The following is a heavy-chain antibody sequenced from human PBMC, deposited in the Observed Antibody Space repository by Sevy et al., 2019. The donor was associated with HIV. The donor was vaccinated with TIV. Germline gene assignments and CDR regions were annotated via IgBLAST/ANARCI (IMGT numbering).Heavy chain of an antibody. J-gene: IGHJ3*02. D-gene: IGHD2-8*02. V-gene: IGHV3-30*02. CDR2: ITYDGSNK. CDR1: GFTFSYYG. Sequence: GGSLRLSCAASGFTFSYYGIHWVRQAPGKGLEWVAFITYDGSNKHYADSVKGRFTISRDNSENTLYLQMNSLRAEDTAMYYCARDRKVVLVVYAIPFDAFDIWGQGTLVTASS. CDR3: ARDRKVVLVVYAIPFDAFDI.